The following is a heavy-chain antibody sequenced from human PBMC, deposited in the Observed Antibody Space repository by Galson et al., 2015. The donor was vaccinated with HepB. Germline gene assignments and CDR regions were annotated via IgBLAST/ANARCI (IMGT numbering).Heavy chain of an antibody. V-gene: IGHV1-2*02. CDR1: GYTFTGYY. CDR2: INPNSGGT. CDR3: ARDQGYDSSGYYHG. Sequence: SVKVSCKASGYTFTGYYMHWVRQAPGQGLEWMGWINPNSGGTNCAQKFQGRVTMTRDTSISTAYMELSRLRSDDTAVYYCARDQGYDSSGYYHGWGQGTLVTVSS. J-gene: IGHJ4*02. D-gene: IGHD3-22*01.